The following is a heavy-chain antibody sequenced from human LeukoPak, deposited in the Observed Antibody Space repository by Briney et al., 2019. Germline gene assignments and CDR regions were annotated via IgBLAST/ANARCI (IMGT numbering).Heavy chain of an antibody. CDR2: ISAYNGNT. D-gene: IGHD3-22*01. CDR1: GYTFTSYG. J-gene: IGHJ4*02. V-gene: IGHV1-18*01. Sequence: ASVKVSCKASGYTFTSYGISWVRQAPGQGLEWMGWISAYNGNTNYAQKLQGRVTMTTDTSTSTAYMELRSLRPDDTAVYYCARDQGKDYYDSSGCDYWGQGTLVTVSS. CDR3: ARDQGKDYYDSSGCDY.